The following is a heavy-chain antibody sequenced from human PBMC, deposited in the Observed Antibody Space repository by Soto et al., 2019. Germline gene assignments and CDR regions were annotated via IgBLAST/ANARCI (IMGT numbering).Heavy chain of an antibody. V-gene: IGHV3-9*01. Sequence: QPGGSLRLSCAASGFTFDDYAMHWFRQVPGKGLEWVSGISWNSGKNGYAGSVKGRSTISRDNAKNSLYLQMNSLRAEDTALYYCAKGDSGSPSYGMDVWGQGTTVTVSS. CDR3: AKGDSGSPSYGMDV. D-gene: IGHD6-6*01. CDR2: ISWNSGKN. CDR1: GFTFDDYA. J-gene: IGHJ6*02.